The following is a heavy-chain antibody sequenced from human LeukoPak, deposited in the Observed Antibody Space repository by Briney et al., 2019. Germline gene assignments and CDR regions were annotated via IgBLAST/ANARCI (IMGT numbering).Heavy chain of an antibody. CDR3: AKESRLHEYFQH. D-gene: IGHD6-25*01. J-gene: IGHJ1*01. V-gene: IGHV3-30*18. CDR1: GFTFSSYG. CDR2: ISNDGSNK. Sequence: GGSLRLSCAASGFTFSSYGMHWVRQPPGKGLEWVAVISNDGSNKYYADSVKGRFIISRDNSKNTLYLQMNGLRAEDSAVYYCAKESRLHEYFQHWGQGTLVTVSS.